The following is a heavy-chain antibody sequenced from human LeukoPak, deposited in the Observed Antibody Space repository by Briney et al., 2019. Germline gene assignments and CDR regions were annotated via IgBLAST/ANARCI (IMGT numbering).Heavy chain of an antibody. V-gene: IGHV2-70*11. CDR1: GFSLSTSGMC. D-gene: IGHD4-17*01. CDR3: ARAFPTVTTFDY. Sequence: SGPTLVNPTQTLTLTCTFSGFSLSTSGMCVSWIRQPPGKALEWLARIDWDDDKYYNTSLKTRLTISKDTSKNQAVLTMTNMDPVDTATYYCARAFPTVTTFDYWGQGTLVTVSS. CDR2: IDWDDDK. J-gene: IGHJ4*02.